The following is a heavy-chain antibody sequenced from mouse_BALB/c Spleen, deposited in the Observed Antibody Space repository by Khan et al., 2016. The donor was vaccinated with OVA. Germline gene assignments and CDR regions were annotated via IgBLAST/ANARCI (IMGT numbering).Heavy chain of an antibody. CDR2: IYPGIGNT. CDR1: GYTFTDYY. Sequence: QVQLQQSGAELARPGASVKLSCKASGYTFTDYYINWVRQRTGQGLEWIGDIYPGIGNTYYNEKFKGKATLTADKSSSTAYMQLSSLTSEDSTGYFCARSGTGSFLYWGQGTLVTVSA. V-gene: IGHV1-77*01. J-gene: IGHJ3*01. CDR3: ARSGTGSFLY. D-gene: IGHD4-1*01.